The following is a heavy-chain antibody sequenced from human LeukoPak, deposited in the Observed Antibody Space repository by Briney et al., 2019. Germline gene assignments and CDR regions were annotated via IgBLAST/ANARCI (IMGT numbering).Heavy chain of an antibody. CDR2: IYYSGST. CDR3: ARHSIPINWFDP. D-gene: IGHD2-2*01. V-gene: IGHV4-59*08. Sequence: SETLSLTCTVSGGSISSYYWSWIRQLPGKGLEWIGYIYYSGSTNYNPSLKSRVTISVDTSKNQFSLKLSSVTAADTAVYYCARHSIPINWFDPWGQGTLVTVSS. J-gene: IGHJ5*02. CDR1: GGSISSYY.